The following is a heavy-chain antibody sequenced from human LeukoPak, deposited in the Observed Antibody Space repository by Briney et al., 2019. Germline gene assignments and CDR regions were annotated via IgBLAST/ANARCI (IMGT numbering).Heavy chain of an antibody. CDR1: GYSISSGYY. D-gene: IGHD3-3*01. CDR3: ARWDSGEWFHDAFDI. V-gene: IGHV4-38-2*01. CDR2: IYHSGST. J-gene: IGHJ3*02. Sequence: TSETLSLTCAVSGYSISSGYYWGWIRQPPGKGLEWIGSIYHSGSTYYNPSLKSRITISVDTSKNQFSPKLSSVTAADTAVYYCARWDSGEWFHDAFDIWGQGTMVTVSS.